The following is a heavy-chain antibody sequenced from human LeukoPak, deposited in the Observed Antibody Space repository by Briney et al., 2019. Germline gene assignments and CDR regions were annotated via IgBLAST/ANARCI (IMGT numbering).Heavy chain of an antibody. CDR2: ISGPSGYI. CDR3: ARGISGWFSYIDY. V-gene: IGHV3-21*01. Sequence: GGSLRLSCAASGFTFSTYRMNWVRQAPGKGLEWVSSISGPSGYIYYADSVEGRFTISRDNAKNSLYLQMHSLRAEDTAVYYCARGISGWFSYIDYWGQGALVTVSP. CDR1: GFTFSTYR. D-gene: IGHD6-19*01. J-gene: IGHJ4*02.